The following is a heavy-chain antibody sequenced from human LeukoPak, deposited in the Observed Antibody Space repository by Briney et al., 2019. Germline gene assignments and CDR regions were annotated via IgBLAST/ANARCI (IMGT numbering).Heavy chain of an antibody. CDR2: IYYSGST. D-gene: IGHD5-24*01. CDR1: GGSISSYF. J-gene: IGHJ4*02. CDR3: ARGGYNSFDY. V-gene: IGHV4-59*01. Sequence: SETLSLTCTVSGGSISSYFWSWIRQPPGKGLEWIGYIYYSGSTNYNPSLKSRVTISVDTSKNQFSLKLSSVTAADTAVYYCARGGYNSFDYWGQGTLVTVSS.